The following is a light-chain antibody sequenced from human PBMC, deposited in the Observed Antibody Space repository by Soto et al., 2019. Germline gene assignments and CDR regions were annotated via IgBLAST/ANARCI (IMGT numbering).Light chain of an antibody. J-gene: IGKJ2*01. V-gene: IGKV1-39*01. CDR1: QSISSH. CDR2: GGS. Sequence: DIQMTQSPSSLSASVGDRVTITCRSSQSISSHLNWYQQKPGNAPKLLIYGGSSLESGVPSRFSGSGSGTDFTLTISSLQPDDFATYYCQQSYTIPYIFGQGTKLELK. CDR3: QQSYTIPYI.